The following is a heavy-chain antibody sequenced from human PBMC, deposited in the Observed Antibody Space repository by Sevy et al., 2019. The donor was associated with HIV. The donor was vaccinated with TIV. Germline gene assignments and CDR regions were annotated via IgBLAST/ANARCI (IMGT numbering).Heavy chain of an antibody. Sequence: GGSLRLSCAASGFTFSSYWMSWVRQAPGKGLEWVANIKQDGSEKYYVDSVKGRFTISRDNAKNSLYLQMNSLRAEDTAVYYCARERKNYDTKTDYYYYGMDVWGQGTTVTVSS. CDR3: ARERKNYDTKTDYYYYGMDV. CDR2: IKQDGSEK. D-gene: IGHD3-3*01. J-gene: IGHJ6*02. CDR1: GFTFSSYW. V-gene: IGHV3-7*01.